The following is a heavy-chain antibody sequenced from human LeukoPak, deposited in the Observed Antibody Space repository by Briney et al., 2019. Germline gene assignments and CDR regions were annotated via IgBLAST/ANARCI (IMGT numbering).Heavy chain of an antibody. CDR1: GVSISSTTYC. J-gene: IGHJ5*02. Sequence: SETLSLTCSVSGVSISSTTYCWAWIRQPPGKGLVWIGTIYYSGSTYYNPSLNSRVTISVDASNNQFSLKLTSVNAADTAVYYCARHRGDYDSSGYYWFDPWSQGTLVTVSS. CDR2: IYYSGST. D-gene: IGHD3-22*01. CDR3: ARHRGDYDSSGYYWFDP. V-gene: IGHV4-39*01.